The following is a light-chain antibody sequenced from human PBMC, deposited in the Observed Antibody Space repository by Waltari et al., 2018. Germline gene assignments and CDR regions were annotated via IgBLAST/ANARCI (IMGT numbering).Light chain of an antibody. J-gene: IGKJ1*01. CDR2: AAS. CDR1: QGFGTD. V-gene: IGKV1-6*01. Sequence: AIQMTQSPSSLSASVGDSVTITCRASQGFGTDLGGYQQKPGKAPKLLIYAASSLQSGVPSRFSGSGSDTDFTLTISSLQPEDFGTYYCLQDDNYPWTFGQGTKVEIE. CDR3: LQDDNYPWT.